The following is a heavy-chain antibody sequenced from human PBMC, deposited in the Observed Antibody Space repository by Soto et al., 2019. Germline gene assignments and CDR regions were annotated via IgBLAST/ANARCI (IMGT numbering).Heavy chain of an antibody. V-gene: IGHV3-7*03. D-gene: IGHD6-19*01. J-gene: IGHJ6*02. CDR1: GFTFSSYW. CDR3: ARGYSSGWTPYYYYYGMDV. CDR2: IKQDGSEK. Sequence: GGSLRLSCAASGFTFSSYWMSWVRQAPGKGLEWVSNIKQDGSEKYYVDSVKGRFTISRDNAKNSLYLQMNSLRAEDTAVYYCARGYSSGWTPYYYYYGMDVWGQGTTATVS.